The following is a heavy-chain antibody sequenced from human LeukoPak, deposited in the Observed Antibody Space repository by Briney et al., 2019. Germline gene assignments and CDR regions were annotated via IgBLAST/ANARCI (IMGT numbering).Heavy chain of an antibody. V-gene: IGHV3-23*01. CDR2: VRGSGDST. CDR3: AKGGFFSSFDP. Sequence: GGSLRLSCAASGSTFRNSAMTWVRQPPGKGLEWVSTVRGSGDSTFYADSVKGRFTISRDNSKNTLYLQMSSLRAEDTAVYYCAKGGFFSSFDPWGQGTLVTVSS. D-gene: IGHD3-16*01. J-gene: IGHJ5*02. CDR1: GSTFRNSA.